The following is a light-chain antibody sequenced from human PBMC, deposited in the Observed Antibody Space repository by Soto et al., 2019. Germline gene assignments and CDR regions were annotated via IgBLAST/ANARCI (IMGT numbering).Light chain of an antibody. Sequence: QSVLPQPPSVSAAPGQKVTISCSGSSSNIGNNYVSWYQQLPGTAPKLLIYENNKRPSGIPDRFSGSKSGTSATLGITGLQTGEEADYYCGTWDSSLSAEEFGGGTQLTVL. CDR2: ENN. CDR1: SSNIGNNY. J-gene: IGLJ2*01. CDR3: GTWDSSLSAEE. V-gene: IGLV1-51*02.